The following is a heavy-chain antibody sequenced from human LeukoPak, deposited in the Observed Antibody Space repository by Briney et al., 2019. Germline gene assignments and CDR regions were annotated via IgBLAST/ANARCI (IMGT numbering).Heavy chain of an antibody. V-gene: IGHV4-39*07. Sequence: SETLSLTCTVPGGSLNTPNYYWGWIRQTPGKGLEWIGNIFYSGGTYYSPSLTSRVTIPLDPSRNQVSLRLNSVTAAAPAVYLCAKSNGYGLVDIWGQGTMVTVSS. J-gene: IGHJ3*02. CDR3: AKSNGYGLVDI. CDR2: IFYSGGT. D-gene: IGHD3-10*01. CDR1: GGSLNTPNYY.